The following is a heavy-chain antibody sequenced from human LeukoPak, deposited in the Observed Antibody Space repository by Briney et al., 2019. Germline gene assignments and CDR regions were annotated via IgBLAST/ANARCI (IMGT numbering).Heavy chain of an antibody. CDR2: ISAYNGNT. CDR1: GYTFTSYG. Sequence: ASVKVSCKASGYTFTSYGISWVRQAPGQGLEWMGWISAYNGNTNYAQKFQGRVTITTDESTSTAYMELSSLRSEDTAVYYCARHPKGYSSSPSWFDPWGQGTLVTVSS. V-gene: IGHV1-18*01. CDR3: ARHPKGYSSSPSWFDP. J-gene: IGHJ5*02. D-gene: IGHD6-6*01.